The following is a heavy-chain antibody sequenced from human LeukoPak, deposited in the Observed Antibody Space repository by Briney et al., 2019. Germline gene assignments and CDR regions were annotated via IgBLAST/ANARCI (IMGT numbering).Heavy chain of an antibody. CDR2: IWNDASNK. CDR1: GFTFSTYG. D-gene: IGHD3-16*02. V-gene: IGHV3-33*01. Sequence: GRSLRLSCAASGFTFSTYGMHWVRQAPGKGLEWVAVIWNDASNKYYADSVKGRFTISRDNSKNTLYLQMNRLRAEDTAVYYCARDYVWGSDRYTDYWGQGTLVTVSS. CDR3: ARDYVWGSDRYTDY. J-gene: IGHJ4*02.